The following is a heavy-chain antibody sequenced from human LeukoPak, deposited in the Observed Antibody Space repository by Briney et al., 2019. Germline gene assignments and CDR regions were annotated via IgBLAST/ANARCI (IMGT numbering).Heavy chain of an antibody. V-gene: IGHV3-23*01. J-gene: IGHJ4*02. CDR2: MSGSGGST. Sequence: GGSLRLSCAASGFTFSSYAMSWVRQGPGKGLEWVSVMSGSGGSTYHADSVKGRFTISRDNSKNTLYLQMNSLRAEDTAVYYCAKAGGSGSYTYYFDYWGQGTLVTVSS. CDR1: GFTFSSYA. D-gene: IGHD3-10*01. CDR3: AKAGGSGSYTYYFDY.